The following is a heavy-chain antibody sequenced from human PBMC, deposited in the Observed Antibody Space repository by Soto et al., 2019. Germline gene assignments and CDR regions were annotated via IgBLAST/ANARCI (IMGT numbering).Heavy chain of an antibody. J-gene: IGHJ4*02. CDR2: IYYSGST. Sequence: SETLSLTCTVSGGSISSYYWSWIRQPPGKGLEWIGYIYYSGSTYYNPSLKSRVTISVDTSKNQFSLKLSSVTAADTAVYYCARTGAVVLDYWGQGTLVTVSS. CDR1: GGSISSYY. V-gene: IGHV4-59*04. D-gene: IGHD2-2*01. CDR3: ARTGAVVLDY.